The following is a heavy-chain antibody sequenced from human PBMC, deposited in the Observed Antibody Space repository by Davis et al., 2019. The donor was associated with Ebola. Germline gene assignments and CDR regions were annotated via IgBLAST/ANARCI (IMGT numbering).Heavy chain of an antibody. CDR2: IHEDGSEK. V-gene: IGHV3-7*03. D-gene: IGHD4-11*01. CDR1: GFTFSSYW. CDR3: AIAPMTTVTTALFYDYYMDV. J-gene: IGHJ6*03. Sequence: PGGSLRLSCAASGFTFSSYWMSWVRQAPGKGLEWVANIHEDGSEKYYVDSVKGRFTISRDNAKKSLYLQMNSLRAEDTAVYYCAIAPMTTVTTALFYDYYMDVWGKGTTVTVSS.